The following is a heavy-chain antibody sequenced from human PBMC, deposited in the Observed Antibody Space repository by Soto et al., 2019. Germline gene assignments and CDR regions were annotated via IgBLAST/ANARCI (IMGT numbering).Heavy chain of an antibody. CDR3: ARDIAVAGSNFDY. CDR1: GFTFSSYS. Sequence: EVQLVESGGGLVQPGGSLRLSCAASGFTFSSYSMNWVRQAPGKGLEWVSYISSSSSTIYYADSVKGRFTISRDNAKNSLYLQRNSLRAEDTAVYYCARDIAVAGSNFDYWGQGTLVTVSS. CDR2: ISSSSSTI. V-gene: IGHV3-48*01. J-gene: IGHJ4*02. D-gene: IGHD6-19*01.